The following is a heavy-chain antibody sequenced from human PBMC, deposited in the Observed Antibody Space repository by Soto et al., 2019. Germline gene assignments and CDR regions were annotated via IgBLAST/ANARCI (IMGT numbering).Heavy chain of an antibody. CDR1: GFTFCIYA. D-gene: IGHD3-10*01. CDR2: VGGSGTQT. Sequence: GGSLRLSCAASGFTFCIYAMSWVRQAPGKGLEWVSTVGGSGTQTYYADSVKGRFTISRDNSKSTLYLQVNSLRAEDTAVYYCARSQWMTLSVRFDYWGQGALVTVSS. V-gene: IGHV3-23*01. J-gene: IGHJ4*02. CDR3: ARSQWMTLSVRFDY.